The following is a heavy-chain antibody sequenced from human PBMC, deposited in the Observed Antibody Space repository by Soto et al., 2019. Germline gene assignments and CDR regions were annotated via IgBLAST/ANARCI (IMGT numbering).Heavy chain of an antibody. CDR3: ARAAPGYSSSWTRYNWFHP. Sequence: QVQLVQSGAEVKKPGSSVKVSCKASGGTFSSYAISWVRQAPGQGLEWMGGIIPIFGTANYAQKFQGRVTITAAESTSTAYMELRSLRSEDTAVYYCARAAPGYSSSWTRYNWFHPWGQGTLVTVSS. J-gene: IGHJ5*02. CDR2: IIPIFGTA. D-gene: IGHD6-13*01. CDR1: GGTFSSYA. V-gene: IGHV1-69*12.